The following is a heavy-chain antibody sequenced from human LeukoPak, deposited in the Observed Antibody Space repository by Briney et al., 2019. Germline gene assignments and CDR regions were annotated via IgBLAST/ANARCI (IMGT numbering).Heavy chain of an antibody. CDR2: IYYSGST. CDR3: ARHSFGWYDSNYYFDY. V-gene: IGHV4-39*01. D-gene: IGHD3-22*01. Sequence: SETLSLTCTGSCGSISSSSYYWGWIRQPPGKGLEWIGSIYYSGSTYYNPSLKSRVTISVDTSKNQFSLKLSSVTAADTAVYYCARHSFGWYDSNYYFDYWGQGTLVTVSS. CDR1: CGSISSSSYY. J-gene: IGHJ4*02.